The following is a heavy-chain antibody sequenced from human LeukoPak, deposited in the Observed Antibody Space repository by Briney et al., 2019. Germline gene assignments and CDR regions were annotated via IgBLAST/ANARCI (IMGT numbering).Heavy chain of an antibody. Sequence: PGGPLRLSCAASGFVFSNYAMTWVRQAPGKGLEWVSSISGSGAATYYADSVKGRFIISRDNSKNSVFLQMNRLRGEDTAVYYCANWRDIWSGYGFDSWGQGTLVTVSS. J-gene: IGHJ4*02. D-gene: IGHD3-3*01. V-gene: IGHV3-23*01. CDR3: ANWRDIWSGYGFDS. CDR2: ISGSGAAT. CDR1: GFVFSNYA.